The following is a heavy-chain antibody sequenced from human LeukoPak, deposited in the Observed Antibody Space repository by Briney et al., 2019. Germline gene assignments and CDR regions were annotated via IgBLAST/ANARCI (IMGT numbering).Heavy chain of an antibody. J-gene: IGHJ4*01. D-gene: IGHD3-16*01. V-gene: IGHV3-23*01. CDR1: GFTFSNYA. CDR3: ATVWFRRFDY. Sequence: GGSLRLSCTASGFTFSNYAMSWVRQAPGKGLEWVSAVSGSSGSTYYADSVKGRFTISRDNSKNKLYLQMNSLRAEDTAVYYCATVWFRRFDYWGHGILVTVSS. CDR2: VSGSSGST.